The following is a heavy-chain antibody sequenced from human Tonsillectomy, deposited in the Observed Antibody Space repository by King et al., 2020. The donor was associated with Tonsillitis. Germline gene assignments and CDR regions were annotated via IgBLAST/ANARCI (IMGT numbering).Heavy chain of an antibody. Sequence: VQLVESGGGLVQPGGSLRLSCAASGFIFSSYWMHWVRQAPGKGLVWVSRINSDESITSYADSVKGRFTISRDNAKNTLYLQMNSLRAEDTAVYYCVRVARVGSWYWFDPWGQGTLVTVSS. CDR1: GFIFSSYW. D-gene: IGHD1-26*01. CDR3: VRVARVGSWYWFDP. CDR2: INSDESIT. J-gene: IGHJ5*02. V-gene: IGHV3-74*01.